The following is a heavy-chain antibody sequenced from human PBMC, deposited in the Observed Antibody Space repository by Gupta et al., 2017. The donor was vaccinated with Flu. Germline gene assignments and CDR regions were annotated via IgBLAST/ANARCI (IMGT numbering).Heavy chain of an antibody. CDR2: ISGSGGST. CDR3: AKAKVGRTTSSGWYKGYAFDI. D-gene: IGHD6-19*01. Sequence: EWVSAISGSGGSTYYADSVKGRFTISRDNSKNTLYLQMNSLRAEDTAVYYCAKAKVGRTTSSGWYKGYAFDIWGQGTMVTVSS. V-gene: IGHV3-23*01. J-gene: IGHJ3*02.